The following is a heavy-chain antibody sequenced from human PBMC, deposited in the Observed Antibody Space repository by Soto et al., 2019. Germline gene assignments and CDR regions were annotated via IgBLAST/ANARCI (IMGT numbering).Heavy chain of an antibody. D-gene: IGHD2-8*02. V-gene: IGHV3-23*01. CDR2: ILVDGRT. CDR3: AKATATGGGAFDI. J-gene: IGHJ3*02. CDR1: GFICSSYD. Sequence: EVRMLESGGGLAQPGGSLRLSCAASGFICSSYDMSWVRQAPGKGLERVSTILVDGRTFYIDSVRGRFTISRDNSKNTVYLQMNSLTAGDTALYYCAKATATGGGAFDICGQGTMVTVSS.